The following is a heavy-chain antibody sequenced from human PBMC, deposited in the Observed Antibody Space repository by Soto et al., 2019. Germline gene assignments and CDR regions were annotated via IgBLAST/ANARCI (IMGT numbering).Heavy chain of an antibody. V-gene: IGHV3-7*01. D-gene: IGHD3-10*01. CDR1: GFTFSSYQ. Sequence: XESLRLSCAASGFTFSSYQMNWVRQAPEKGLEWVANIKQDGSEKYYVDSVKGRFTISRDNAKNSLYLQMNSLRAEDTAVYYCARVAPYYYGSGSYYFDYWGQGTLVTVSS. CDR3: ARVAPYYYGSGSYYFDY. CDR2: IKQDGSEK. J-gene: IGHJ4*02.